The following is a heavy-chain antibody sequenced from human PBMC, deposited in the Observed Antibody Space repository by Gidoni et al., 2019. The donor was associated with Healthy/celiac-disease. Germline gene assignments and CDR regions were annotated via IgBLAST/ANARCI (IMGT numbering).Heavy chain of an antibody. D-gene: IGHD5-18*01. CDR1: GFTFSSYS. J-gene: IGHJ3*02. V-gene: IGHV3-48*02. CDR3: ARDRSYGYRDAFDI. Sequence: EVQLVESGGGLVQPGGSLRLSCAASGFTFSSYSMNWVRQAPGKGLEWVSYISSSSSTIYYADSVKGRFTISRDNAKNSLYLQMNSLRDEDTAVYYCARDRSYGYRDAFDIWGQGTMVTVSS. CDR2: ISSSSSTI.